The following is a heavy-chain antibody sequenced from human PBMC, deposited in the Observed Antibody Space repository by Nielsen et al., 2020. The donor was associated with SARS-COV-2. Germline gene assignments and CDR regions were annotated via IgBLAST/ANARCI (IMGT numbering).Heavy chain of an antibody. CDR1: GGSISSSSYY. V-gene: IGHV4-39*01. CDR3: ARSSRRGYSYGYYYYYGMDV. CDR2: IYYSGST. Sequence: SETLSLTCTVSGGSISSSSYYWGWIRQPPGKGLEWIGSIYYSGSTYYNPSLKSRVTISVDTSKNQFSLKLSSVTAADTAVYYCARSSRRGYSYGYYYYYGMDVWGQGTTVTVSS. D-gene: IGHD5-18*01. J-gene: IGHJ6*02.